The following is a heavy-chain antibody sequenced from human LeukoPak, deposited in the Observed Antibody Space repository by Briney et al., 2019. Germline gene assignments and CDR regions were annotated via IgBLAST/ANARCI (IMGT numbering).Heavy chain of an antibody. CDR1: GFTFTSSA. V-gene: IGHV1-58*02. CDR2: IVVGSGNT. J-gene: IGHJ4*02. Sequence: ASVKVSCKASGFTFTSSAMQWVRQARGQRLEWIGWIVVGSGNTNYAQKFQERVTITRDMSTSTAYMELSSLRSEDTAVYYCARGPNYYDSSGFHYRDWGQGTLVTVSS. CDR3: ARGPNYYDSSGFHYRD. D-gene: IGHD3-22*01.